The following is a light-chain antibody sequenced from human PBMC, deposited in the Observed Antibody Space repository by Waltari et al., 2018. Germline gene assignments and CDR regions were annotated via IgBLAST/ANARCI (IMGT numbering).Light chain of an antibody. CDR2: WAS. V-gene: IGKV4-1*01. J-gene: IGKJ1*01. Sequence: DIVMTQSPDSLAVSLGERATINCKSSQTILHNPNNNYNLAGYQKKPGQPPKLLIYWASPRESGVPDRFSGSGSGTDFTLTISSLQAEDVAVYYCQQYDSPPWTFGQGTKVEI. CDR3: QQYDSPPWT. CDR1: QTILHNPNNNYN.